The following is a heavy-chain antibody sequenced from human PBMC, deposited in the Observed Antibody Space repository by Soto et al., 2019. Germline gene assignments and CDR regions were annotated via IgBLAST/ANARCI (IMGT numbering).Heavy chain of an antibody. Sequence: QITLKESGPTLVKPTQTLTLTCTFSGFSLRISGVGVGWIRQPPGKALEWLALIYWADDKRYSPSLKSRLTTARDTSKNQGVLTTTTMDPVDTATYCCAHCANVGDAFDIWGQGTMVTVSS. CDR1: GFSLRISGVG. D-gene: IGHD1-26*01. V-gene: IGHV2-5*02. CDR2: IYWADDK. J-gene: IGHJ3*02. CDR3: AHCANVGDAFDI.